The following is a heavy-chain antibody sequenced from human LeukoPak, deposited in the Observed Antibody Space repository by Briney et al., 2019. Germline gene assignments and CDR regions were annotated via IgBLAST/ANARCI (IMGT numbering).Heavy chain of an antibody. CDR1: GGSINSYY. J-gene: IGHJ5*02. V-gene: IGHV4-59*01. Sequence: SETLSLTCTVSGGSINSYYWSWIRQPPGKGLEWIGYIYYSGSTEYNPSLKSRVTVSVDTSKNQFSLKMSSVTAADTAVYYCARARDGHINNWFDPRGQGTLVSVSS. CDR3: ARARDGHINNWFDP. CDR2: IYYSGST. D-gene: IGHD5-24*01.